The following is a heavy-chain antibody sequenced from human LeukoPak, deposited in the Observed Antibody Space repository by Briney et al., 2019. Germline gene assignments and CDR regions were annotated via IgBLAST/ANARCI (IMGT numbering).Heavy chain of an antibody. CDR1: GGSISSYY. Sequence: SETLSLTCTVSGGSISSYYWSWIRQPAGKGLEWIGFIYDSGSTNYNPSLKSRVTISVDTSKNQFSLKLRSVTAADTAVYYCARTTEAHGWQTRYYSYYMDVWGKGTTVTVSS. V-gene: IGHV4-59*01. CDR2: IYDSGST. D-gene: IGHD6-19*01. J-gene: IGHJ6*03. CDR3: ARTTEAHGWQTRYYSYYMDV.